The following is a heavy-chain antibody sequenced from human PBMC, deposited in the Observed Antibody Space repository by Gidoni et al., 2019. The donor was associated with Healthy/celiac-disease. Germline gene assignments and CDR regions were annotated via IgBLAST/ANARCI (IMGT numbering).Heavy chain of an antibody. Sequence: QVQLVESGGGVVQPGRSLRLSCPSSGFSFSSSGMHWVRQAPGKGLEWVAVISYDGSNKYYADSVKGRFTISRDNSKNTLYLQMNSLRAEDTAVYYCAKEEMSLLGIPHNWFDPWGQGTLVTVSS. CDR1: GFSFSSSG. D-gene: IGHD3-16*01. J-gene: IGHJ5*02. V-gene: IGHV3-30*18. CDR2: ISYDGSNK. CDR3: AKEEMSLLGIPHNWFDP.